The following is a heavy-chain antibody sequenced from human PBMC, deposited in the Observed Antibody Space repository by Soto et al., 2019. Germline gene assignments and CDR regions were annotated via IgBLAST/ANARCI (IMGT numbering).Heavy chain of an antibody. Sequence: SETLSLTCTVSGGSISSYYWSWIRQPPGKGLEWIGYIYYSGSTSYNPSLKSRVTISVDTSKNQFSLKLSSVIAADTAVYYCARGFKWPNFDYWGQGTQVTVSS. CDR2: IYYSGST. D-gene: IGHD5-12*01. V-gene: IGHV4-59*01. CDR1: GGSISSYY. J-gene: IGHJ4*02. CDR3: ARGFKWPNFDY.